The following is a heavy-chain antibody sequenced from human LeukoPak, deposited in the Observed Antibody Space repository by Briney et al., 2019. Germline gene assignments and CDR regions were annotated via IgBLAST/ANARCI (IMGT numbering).Heavy chain of an antibody. Sequence: PGGSLRLSCATSGFTFADYAIHWVRQGPGKGLEWVSGISWNSGSVGYADSVKGRLTISRDNAKNSLFLEMNSLRAEDTALYYCAKSSGYYDPYYFDYWGQGTLVTVSS. V-gene: IGHV3-9*01. D-gene: IGHD3-22*01. CDR2: ISWNSGSV. J-gene: IGHJ4*02. CDR1: GFTFADYA. CDR3: AKSSGYYDPYYFDY.